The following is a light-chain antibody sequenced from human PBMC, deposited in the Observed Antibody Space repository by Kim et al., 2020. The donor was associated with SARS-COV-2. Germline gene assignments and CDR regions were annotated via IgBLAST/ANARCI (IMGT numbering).Light chain of an antibody. CDR1: PSVSSN. CDR2: GAS. Sequence: SPGERATLSCRASPSVSSNLAWYQQKPGQAPRLLIYGASTRATGSPARFSGSGSGTEFTLTISSLQSEDFAVYYCQQYNNWPPITFGQGTRLEIK. J-gene: IGKJ5*01. CDR3: QQYNNWPPIT. V-gene: IGKV3-15*01.